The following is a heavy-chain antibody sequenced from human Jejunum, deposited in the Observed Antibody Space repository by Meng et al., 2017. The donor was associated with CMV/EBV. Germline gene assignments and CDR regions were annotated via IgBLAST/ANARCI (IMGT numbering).Heavy chain of an antibody. D-gene: IGHD2-15*01. CDR3: ARDQGGCTGGSCFYRY. J-gene: IGHJ4*02. Sequence: QVPVVESGGGLVTPGGSLRLSCSTAGFTFSDYYLSWVRQAPGKGLEWVSYITTSSTYRSYADSVKGRFTISRDDAKNSFYLQMNSLRVEDTAVYYCARDQGGCTGGSCFYRYWGQGTLVTVSS. CDR1: GFTFSDYY. CDR2: ITTSSTYR. V-gene: IGHV3-11*05.